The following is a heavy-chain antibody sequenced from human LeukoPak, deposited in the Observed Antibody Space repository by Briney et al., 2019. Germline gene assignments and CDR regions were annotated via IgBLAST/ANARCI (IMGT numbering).Heavy chain of an antibody. V-gene: IGHV3-23*01. CDR1: GFTFSSYA. D-gene: IGHD3-22*01. CDR3: AKILVQDSSGYYSDPYYFDS. J-gene: IGHJ4*02. Sequence: PGGSLRLSCAASGFTFSSYAMSWVRQAPGKGLEWVSAISGSGGSTYYADSVKGRFTISRDNSKNTPYLQMNSLRAEDTAVYYCAKILVQDSSGYYSDPYYFDSWGQGALVTVSS. CDR2: ISGSGGST.